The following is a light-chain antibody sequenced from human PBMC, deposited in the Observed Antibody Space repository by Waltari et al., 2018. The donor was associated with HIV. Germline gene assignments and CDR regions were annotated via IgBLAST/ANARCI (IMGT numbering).Light chain of an antibody. J-gene: IGLJ1*01. CDR3: CSYAGSSTHV. V-gene: IGLV2-23*02. CDR1: SSDVGNYNV. Sequence: QSALTQPASVSGSPGQSITISCTGTSSDVGNYNVVSWYQQHPGKAPKLMIYEVSKRPSGVSNRFSGSTSGNTASLTISGLQAEDEADYYCCSYAGSSTHVFGTGTKVTVL. CDR2: EVS.